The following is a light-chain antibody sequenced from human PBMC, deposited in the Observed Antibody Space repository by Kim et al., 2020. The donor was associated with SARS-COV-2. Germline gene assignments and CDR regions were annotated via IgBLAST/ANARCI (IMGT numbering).Light chain of an antibody. CDR2: VEYGGDY. CDR1: SGHSTYS. CDR3: ETWDTDTLV. V-gene: IGLV4-60*03. J-gene: IGLJ2*01. Sequence: QPVLTQSSSASASLGSSVKVTCTLSSGHSTYSVAWHQQHPGKAPRYLLKVEYGGDYSRGSGVPDRFSGYRSGADRYLTISNLQSEDEADYYCETWDTDTLVFGGGTKLTVL.